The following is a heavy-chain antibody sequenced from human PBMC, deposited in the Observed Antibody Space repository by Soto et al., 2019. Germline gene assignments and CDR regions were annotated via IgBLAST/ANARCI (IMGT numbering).Heavy chain of an antibody. Sequence: HPGGSLRLSCAASGFTFSSYWMHWVRQSPGEGLVWVSYIKPDGSRTKDADSVKGRFTISRDNARNTLYLRMNSLRAEDTAVYYCAKGGPRSAAGNYYYYGMDVWGQGTTVTVSS. V-gene: IGHV3-74*03. CDR3: AKGGPRSAAGNYYYYGMDV. J-gene: IGHJ6*02. CDR2: IKPDGSRT. D-gene: IGHD6-13*01. CDR1: GFTFSSYW.